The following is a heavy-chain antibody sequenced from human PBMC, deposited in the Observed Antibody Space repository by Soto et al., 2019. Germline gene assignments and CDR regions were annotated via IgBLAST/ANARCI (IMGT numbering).Heavy chain of an antibody. CDR3: ARAQYCSSTSCYKWVWFDP. J-gene: IGHJ5*02. Sequence: ASVKVSCKASGYTFTSYGISWVRQAPGQGLEWMGWISAYNGNTNYAQKLQGRVTMTTDTSTSTAYMELRSLRSDDTAVYYCARAQYCSSTSCYKWVWFDPWGQGTLVTVSS. D-gene: IGHD2-2*02. CDR2: ISAYNGNT. V-gene: IGHV1-18*01. CDR1: GYTFTSYG.